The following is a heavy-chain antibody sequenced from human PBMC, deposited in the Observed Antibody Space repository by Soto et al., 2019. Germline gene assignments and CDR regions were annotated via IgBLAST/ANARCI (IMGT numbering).Heavy chain of an antibody. Sequence: QVQLQQWGAGLLKPSETLSLTCAVYGGFVSSGSYYWSWIRQPPGKGLEWIGEMSHSGGTHFNPSLNGRVTISVDTSKNQFPLRMRSVTAADTALYYCARVGRGTATPVVDAFDIWGPGTMVTVSS. CDR2: MSHSGGT. D-gene: IGHD2-21*02. V-gene: IGHV4-34*01. CDR1: GGFVSSGSYY. CDR3: ARVGRGTATPVVDAFDI. J-gene: IGHJ3*02.